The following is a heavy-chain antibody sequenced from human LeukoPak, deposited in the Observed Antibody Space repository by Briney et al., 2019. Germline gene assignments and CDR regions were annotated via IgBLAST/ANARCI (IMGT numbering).Heavy chain of an antibody. CDR1: GGSISSSSYY. J-gene: IGHJ3*02. Sequence: PSETLSLTCTISGGSISSSSYYWGWIRQPPGKGLEWIGSIYYSGSTYYNPSLKSRVTISVDTSKNQFSLKLSSVTAADTAVYYCASERIIAAAPSARGAFDIWGQGTMVTVSS. D-gene: IGHD6-13*01. CDR3: ASERIIAAAPSARGAFDI. V-gene: IGHV4-39*07. CDR2: IYYSGST.